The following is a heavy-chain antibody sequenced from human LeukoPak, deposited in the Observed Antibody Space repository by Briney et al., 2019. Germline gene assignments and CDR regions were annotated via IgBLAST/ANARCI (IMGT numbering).Heavy chain of an antibody. V-gene: IGHV3-30-3*01. CDR1: GFTFSSYA. CDR2: ISYDGSNK. D-gene: IGHD2-2*02. Sequence: GRSLRLSCAASGFTFSSYAMHWVRQAPGKGLEWVAVISYDGSNKYYADSVKGRFTISRDNSKNTLYLQMNSLRAEDTAVYYCASGYCSSTSCYSSVYTQIYWGQGTLVTVSS. J-gene: IGHJ4*02. CDR3: ASGYCSSTSCYSSVYTQIY.